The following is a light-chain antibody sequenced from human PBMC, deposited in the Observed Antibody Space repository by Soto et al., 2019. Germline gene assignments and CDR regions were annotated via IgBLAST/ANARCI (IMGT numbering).Light chain of an antibody. V-gene: IGLV2-14*01. J-gene: IGLJ2*01. CDR1: SSDVGGYAY. CDR3: SSYTSRTTPV. Sequence: SALTQPASVSGSPGQTITISCTGTSSDVGGYAYVSWYQQYPGKVPKLVISEVSNRPSGVSHRFSGSRSGNTASLTISGLQAEDEADYHCSSYTSRTTPVFGGGTK. CDR2: EVS.